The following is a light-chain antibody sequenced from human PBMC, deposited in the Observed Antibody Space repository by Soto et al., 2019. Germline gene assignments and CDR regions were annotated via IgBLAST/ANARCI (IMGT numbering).Light chain of an antibody. J-gene: IGKJ1*01. CDR3: QQANDWPPT. CDR2: DAS. CDR1: QSVSRN. Sequence: EIGLTQSPGTLSLSPGGRATLSCRASQSVSRNYVAWYQQKPGQAPRLLIFDASTRATGIPARFSGSGSGTEFTLTISSLQSEDFAVYYCQQANDWPPTFGQGTRV. V-gene: IGKV3-15*01.